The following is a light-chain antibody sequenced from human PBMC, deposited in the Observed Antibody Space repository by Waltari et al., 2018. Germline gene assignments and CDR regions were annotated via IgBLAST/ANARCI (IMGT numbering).Light chain of an antibody. V-gene: IGKV3-20*01. CDR2: GAS. Sequence: EIVLTQSPGTLSLSPGDTATLSCRASQSVGGTLAWYQQKSGQAPRLLIYGASIRATGVPDRVRGSGSGTEFSRTISRLEPEDFAVYYCQHYVRLPVTFGQGTKVEIK. CDR3: QHYVRLPVT. J-gene: IGKJ1*01. CDR1: QSVGGT.